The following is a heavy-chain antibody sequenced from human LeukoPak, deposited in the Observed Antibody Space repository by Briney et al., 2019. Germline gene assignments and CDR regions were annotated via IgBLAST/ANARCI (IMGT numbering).Heavy chain of an antibody. D-gene: IGHD6-6*01. CDR2: ISAYNGNT. CDR3: ASRPAR. Sequence: ASVKVSCKASGYTFTGYYMHWVRQAPGQGLEWMGWISAYNGNTNYAQKLQGRVTMTTDTSTSTAYMELRSLRSDDTAVYYCASRPARWGQGTLVTVSS. CDR1: GYTFTGYY. J-gene: IGHJ4*02. V-gene: IGHV1-18*04.